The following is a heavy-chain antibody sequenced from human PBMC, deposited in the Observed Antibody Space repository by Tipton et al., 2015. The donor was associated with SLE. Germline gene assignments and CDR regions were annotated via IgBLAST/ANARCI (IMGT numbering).Heavy chain of an antibody. J-gene: IGHJ4*02. D-gene: IGHD2-2*01. CDR3: ARGPRSMGGSTRVDT. V-gene: IGHV4-31*03. Sequence: TLSLTCTVSGGSISSGGYYWSWIRHHPGKGLECIGYIYYSGSIYYNPSLKSRVTISLDTSKNQLSLRVSSVTAADTAVYYCARGPRSMGGSTRVDTWGQGTLVTVSS. CDR1: GGSISSGGYY. CDR2: IYYSGSI.